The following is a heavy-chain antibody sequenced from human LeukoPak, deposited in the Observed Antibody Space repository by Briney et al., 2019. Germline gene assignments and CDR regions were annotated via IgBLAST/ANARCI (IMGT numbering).Heavy chain of an antibody. CDR1: GGSISSYY. CDR3: ARVPIVVVPAAMEIYYYYYYGMDV. V-gene: IGHV4-59*01. Sequence: SETLSLTWTVSGGSISSYYWSWIRQPPGKGLEWIGYIYYSGSTNYNPSLKSRVTISVDTSKNQFSLKLSSVTAADTAVYYCARVPIVVVPAAMEIYYYYYYGMDVWGQGTTVTVSS. CDR2: IYYSGST. J-gene: IGHJ6*02. D-gene: IGHD2-2*01.